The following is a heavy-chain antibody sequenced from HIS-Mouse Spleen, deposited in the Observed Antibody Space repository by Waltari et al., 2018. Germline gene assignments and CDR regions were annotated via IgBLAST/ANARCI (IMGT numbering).Heavy chain of an antibody. D-gene: IGHD3-10*01. Sequence: QVQLQQWGAGLLKPSETLSLTCAVYGGSFSGYYWSWIRQPPGKGLEWIGEINHSGSTNYNPSRKSRVTISVDTSKNQFSLKLSSVTAADTAVYYCARRRDYYGSGSYYNGEFGYWGQGTLVTVSS. V-gene: IGHV4-34*01. CDR3: ARRRDYYGSGSYYNGEFGY. CDR2: INHSGST. J-gene: IGHJ4*02. CDR1: GGSFSGYY.